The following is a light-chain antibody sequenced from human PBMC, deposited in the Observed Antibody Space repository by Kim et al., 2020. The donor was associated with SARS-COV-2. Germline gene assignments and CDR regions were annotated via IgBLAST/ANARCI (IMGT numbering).Light chain of an antibody. V-gene: IGKV3-20*01. Sequence: LSPGERAPLSCRASQSVRNNFLAWYQRRPGQAPRLLIYGASNRATGIPDKFSGSGSGADYTLTISRLEPEDSAVYYCHQYGGSEYTFGQGTKLEI. CDR1: QSVRNNF. CDR2: GAS. CDR3: HQYGGSEYT. J-gene: IGKJ2*01.